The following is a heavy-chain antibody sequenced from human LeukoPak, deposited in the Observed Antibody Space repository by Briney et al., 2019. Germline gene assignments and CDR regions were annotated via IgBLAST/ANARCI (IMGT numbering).Heavy chain of an antibody. J-gene: IGHJ4*02. Sequence: GGSLRLSCAASGFTFSSYVMHWVRQAPGKGLEWVAIISYDGSNEYYADSVKGRFTISRDNSKNTLYLQMNTLRAEDTATYYCAKNQAAAVLLLLPGRFDYWGQGTLVTVSS. CDR3: AKNQAAAVLLLLPGRFDY. CDR2: ISYDGSNE. V-gene: IGHV3-30*04. CDR1: GFTFSSYV. D-gene: IGHD3-22*01.